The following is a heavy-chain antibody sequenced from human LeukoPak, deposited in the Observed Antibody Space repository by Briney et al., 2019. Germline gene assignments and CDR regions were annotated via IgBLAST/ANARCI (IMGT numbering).Heavy chain of an antibody. V-gene: IGHV3-23*01. Sequence: GGSLRLSCGASGFTFSSYAMSWVRQAPGKGLEWVSAISGSGGSTYYADSVKGRFTISRDNSKNTLYLQMNSLRAEDTAVYYCATRHLGYCSSTSCYRVDYWGQGTLVTVSS. D-gene: IGHD2-2*02. CDR3: ATRHLGYCSSTSCYRVDY. CDR1: GFTFSSYA. J-gene: IGHJ4*02. CDR2: ISGSGGST.